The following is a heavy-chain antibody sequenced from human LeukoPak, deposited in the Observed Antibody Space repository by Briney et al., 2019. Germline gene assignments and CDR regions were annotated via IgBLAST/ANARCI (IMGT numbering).Heavy chain of an antibody. J-gene: IGHJ4*02. CDR3: ARLGDYMVQN. Sequence: RTGGSLRLSCAASGFTFSSYSMNWVRQAPGKGLEWVSSISSSSSYIYYADSVKGRFTISRDNAKNSLYLQMNGLRAEDTAVYYCARLGDYMVQNWGQGTLVTVSS. V-gene: IGHV3-21*01. D-gene: IGHD4-17*01. CDR2: ISSSSSYI. CDR1: GFTFSSYS.